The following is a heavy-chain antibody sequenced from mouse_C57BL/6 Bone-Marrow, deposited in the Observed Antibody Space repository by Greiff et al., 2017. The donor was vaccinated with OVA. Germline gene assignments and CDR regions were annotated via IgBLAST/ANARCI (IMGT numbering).Heavy chain of an antibody. CDR2: IDPETGGT. V-gene: IGHV1-15*01. CDR1: GYTFTDYE. CDR3: TRWDSSGYNFDY. J-gene: IGHJ2*01. Sequence: QVQLQQSGAELVRPGASVTLSCKASGYTFTDYEMHWVKQTPVHGLEWIGAIDPETGGTAYNQKFKGKAILTADKSSSTAYMELRSLTSEDSAVYYCTRWDSSGYNFDYWGQGATLTVSS. D-gene: IGHD3-2*02.